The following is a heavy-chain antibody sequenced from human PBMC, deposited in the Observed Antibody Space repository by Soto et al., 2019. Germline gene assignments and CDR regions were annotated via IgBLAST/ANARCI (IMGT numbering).Heavy chain of an antibody. CDR1: GASISSYF. J-gene: IGHJ6*02. CDR2: MYYTGST. V-gene: IGHV4-59*08. CDR3: ARQVYGSDYCYGLDV. Sequence: QVQLQESGPGLVKASETLSLTCNVSGASISSYFWSWIRQPPGKGLEWIGHMYYTGSTNYNPSLSWRVTISADTSKTQFSLTLRSVTAADAAVYFCARQVYGSDYCYGLDVWGQGTTVSVSS. D-gene: IGHD3-10*01.